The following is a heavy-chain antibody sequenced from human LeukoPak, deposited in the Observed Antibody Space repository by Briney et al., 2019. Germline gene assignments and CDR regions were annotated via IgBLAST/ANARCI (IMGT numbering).Heavy chain of an antibody. V-gene: IGHV4-38-2*02. D-gene: IGHD2-2*03. Sequence: SETLSLTCTVSGYSISSGYYWGWIRQPPGKGLEWIGEINHSGSTNYNPSLKSRVTISVDTSKNQFSLKLSSVTAADTAVYYCARGAVVGYCSSTSCPDFDYWGQGTLVTVSS. CDR2: INHSGST. J-gene: IGHJ4*02. CDR3: ARGAVVGYCSSTSCPDFDY. CDR1: GYSISSGYY.